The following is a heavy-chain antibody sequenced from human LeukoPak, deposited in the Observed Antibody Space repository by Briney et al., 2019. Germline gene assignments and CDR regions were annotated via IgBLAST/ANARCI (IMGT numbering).Heavy chain of an antibody. Sequence: PGGSLRLSCAASAFTFSSHAMSWVRQAPGKGLEWVSAISGSGGNTYYADSVKGRFTISRDNSKNTLYLQMNSLRAEDTAAYYCAKDAGYSYYFDYWGQGTLVTVSS. V-gene: IGHV3-23*01. CDR1: AFTFSSHA. CDR3: AKDAGYSYYFDY. D-gene: IGHD4-11*01. CDR2: ISGSGGNT. J-gene: IGHJ4*02.